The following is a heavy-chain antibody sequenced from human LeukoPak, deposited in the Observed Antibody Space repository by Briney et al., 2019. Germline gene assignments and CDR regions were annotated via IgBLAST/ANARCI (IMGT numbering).Heavy chain of an antibody. CDR1: GYTFTGYY. Sequence: ASVKVSCKASGYTFTGYYMHWVRQAPGQGLEWMGWINPNSGGTNYAQKFQGRVTMTRDTSISTAYMELSRLRSDDTAVYYCARSPVLQLLEWLFDYWGQGTLVTVSS. J-gene: IGHJ4*02. D-gene: IGHD3-3*01. CDR3: ARSPVLQLLEWLFDY. V-gene: IGHV1-2*02. CDR2: INPNSGGT.